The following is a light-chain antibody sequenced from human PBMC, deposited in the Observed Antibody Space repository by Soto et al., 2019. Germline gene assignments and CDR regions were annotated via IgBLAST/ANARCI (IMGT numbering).Light chain of an antibody. CDR2: AAS. J-gene: IGKJ5*01. Sequence: DVQMTQSPSSLSASVGDSLTLTCRASQTVTSYLNWYQQKPGKAPKLLIYAASSLQSGVPSRFSGSGSGTDFTLTISSLQPEDFATYYCQQSYSTPPVTFGQGTRLEIK. CDR3: QQSYSTPPVT. V-gene: IGKV1-39*01. CDR1: QTVTSY.